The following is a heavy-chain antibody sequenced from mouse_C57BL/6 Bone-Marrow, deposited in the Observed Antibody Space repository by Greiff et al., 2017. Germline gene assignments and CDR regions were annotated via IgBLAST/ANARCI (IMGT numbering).Heavy chain of an antibody. D-gene: IGHD2-3*01. CDR3: TKDGDYYAMDY. J-gene: IGHJ4*01. CDR2: IDPENGDT. CDR1: GFNIKDDY. V-gene: IGHV14-4*01. Sequence: VQLKQSGAELVRPGASVKLSCTASGFNIKDDYMHWVKQRPEQGLEWIGWIDPENGDTEYASKFQGKATITADPSSNTAYLQLSSLTSEDTAVYYCTKDGDYYAMDYWGQGTSVTVSS.